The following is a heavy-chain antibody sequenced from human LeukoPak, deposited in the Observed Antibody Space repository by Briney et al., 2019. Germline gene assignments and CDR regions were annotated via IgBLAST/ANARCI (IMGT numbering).Heavy chain of an antibody. Sequence: SQTLSLTCTVSGGSISSGSYSWSWIRQPAGKGLEWIGRIYTSGSTNYNPSLKSRVTISVDTSKNQFSLKLSSVTAADTAVYYCARDYGDYFFDYWGQGTLVTVSS. CDR1: GGSISSGSYS. V-gene: IGHV4-61*02. CDR2: IYTSGST. CDR3: ARDYGDYFFDY. J-gene: IGHJ4*02. D-gene: IGHD4-17*01.